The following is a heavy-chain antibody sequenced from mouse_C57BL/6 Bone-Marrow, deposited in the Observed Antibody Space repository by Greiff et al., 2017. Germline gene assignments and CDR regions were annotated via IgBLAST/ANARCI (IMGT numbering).Heavy chain of an antibody. V-gene: IGHV1-81*01. J-gene: IGHJ3*01. D-gene: IGHD2-1*01. Sequence: QVQLKQSGAELARPGASVKLSCKASGYTFTSYGISWVKQRTGQGLEWIGEIYPRSGNTYYNEKFKGKATLTADKSSSTAYMELRSLTSEDSAVYFFARSGVYYGNFAYWGQGTLVTVSA. CDR3: ARSGVYYGNFAY. CDR2: IYPRSGNT. CDR1: GYTFTSYG.